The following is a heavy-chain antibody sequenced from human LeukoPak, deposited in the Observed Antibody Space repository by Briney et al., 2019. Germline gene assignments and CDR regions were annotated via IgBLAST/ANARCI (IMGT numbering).Heavy chain of an antibody. Sequence: ASVKVSCKASGYTFTFYYMHWGRQAPGQGQEWKGWINPNSGGTNYAQKFQGRVTMTRDTSISTAYMELSRLRSDDTAVYYCATGYGGGYDAFDFWGQGTMITISS. D-gene: IGHD3-9*01. CDR2: INPNSGGT. CDR1: GYTFTFYY. J-gene: IGHJ3*01. V-gene: IGHV1-2*02. CDR3: ATGYGGGYDAFDF.